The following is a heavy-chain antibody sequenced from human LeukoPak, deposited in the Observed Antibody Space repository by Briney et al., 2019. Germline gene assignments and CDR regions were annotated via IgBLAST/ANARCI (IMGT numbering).Heavy chain of an antibody. J-gene: IGHJ4*02. V-gene: IGHV4-39*01. CDR1: GGSISSSSAY. Sequence: PSETLSLTCTVSGGSISSSSAYRGWIRQPPGKGLEWIGSIYYSKNTYYNPSLKSRVTISADTSKNQFSLTLGSVSATDTAVYYCVSPRGLSYGYFDYWGQGTLVTVSS. CDR3: VSPRGLSYGYFDY. D-gene: IGHD5-18*01. CDR2: IYYSKNT.